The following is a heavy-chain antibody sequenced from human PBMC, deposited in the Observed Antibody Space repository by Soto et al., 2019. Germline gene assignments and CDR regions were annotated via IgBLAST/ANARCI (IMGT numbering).Heavy chain of an antibody. J-gene: IGHJ6*02. CDR2: IIPIFGTA. CDR1: GGTFSSYA. D-gene: IGHD3-22*01. CDR3: ARGLDSSGYYYYYYGMDV. Sequence: SVKVSCKASGGTFSSYAISWVRQAPGQGLEWMGGIIPIFGTANYAQKFQGRVTITADESTSTAYMELSSLRSEDTAVYYCARGLDSSGYYYYYYGMDVWGQGTTVTVSS. V-gene: IGHV1-69*13.